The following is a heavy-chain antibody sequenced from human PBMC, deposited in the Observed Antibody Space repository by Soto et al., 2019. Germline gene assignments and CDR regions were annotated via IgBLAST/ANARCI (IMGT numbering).Heavy chain of an antibody. V-gene: IGHV3-23*01. Sequence: EVQLLESGGGLVQPGGSLRLSCVASGCTFSNYAMSWVRQAPAKAPEWVSSINIVGGATNYADSVRGRFAMSRDDSTNTVFLQMNSLRADDTAVYYCTKNYYFDSWGQGTLVTVSS. J-gene: IGHJ4*02. CDR2: INIVGGAT. CDR1: GCTFSNYA. CDR3: TKNYYFDS.